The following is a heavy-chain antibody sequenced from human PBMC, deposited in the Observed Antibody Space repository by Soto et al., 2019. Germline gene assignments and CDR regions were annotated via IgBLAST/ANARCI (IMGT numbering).Heavy chain of an antibody. CDR3: GRQIAPRSVYIDL. J-gene: IGHJ4*02. Sequence: QVQLVQSGPEAKKPGASVTVSCKAFGYNFRNYGFTWVRQAPGQGLELLGWIGVYTGNTNYAHKYQGSLTLTRGTPTDIASLELMNLGSDDTAVYYGGRQIAPRSVYIDLWGQGTLVTVAS. CDR1: GYNFRNYG. V-gene: IGHV1-18*01. D-gene: IGHD3-22*01. CDR2: IGVYTGNT.